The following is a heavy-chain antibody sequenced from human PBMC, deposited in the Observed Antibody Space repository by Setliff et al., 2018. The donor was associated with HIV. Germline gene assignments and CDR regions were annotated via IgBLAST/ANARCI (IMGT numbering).Heavy chain of an antibody. Sequence: VASVKVSCKASRSTFNSHTINWVRQAPGQGLDWMGRIIPILGVANYAQRFQGKVTITADKSTSTAYMEPTSLRFDDTAMYYCVRGVQSPPHYSYYYMDVWGEGTMVTVSS. J-gene: IGHJ6*03. CDR3: VRGVQSPPHYSYYYMDV. V-gene: IGHV1-69*02. CDR1: RSTFNSHT. CDR2: IIPILGVA. D-gene: IGHD3-3*01.